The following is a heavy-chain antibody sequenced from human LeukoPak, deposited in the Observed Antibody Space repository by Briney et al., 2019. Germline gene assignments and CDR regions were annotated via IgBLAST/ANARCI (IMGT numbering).Heavy chain of an antibody. CDR3: ARHAGGIAAAGTRPFDY. J-gene: IGHJ4*02. CDR2: IYDGGGT. V-gene: IGHV4-39*01. Sequence: PSETLSLTCTVSGASFSSSTYYWGWLRQPPGRGLEGIVSIYDGGGTYYNPSLKSRVTMSVDTSKKQFSLKLSSVTAADTAVYYCARHAGGIAAAGTRPFDYWGQGTLVTVSS. D-gene: IGHD6-13*01. CDR1: GASFSSSTYY.